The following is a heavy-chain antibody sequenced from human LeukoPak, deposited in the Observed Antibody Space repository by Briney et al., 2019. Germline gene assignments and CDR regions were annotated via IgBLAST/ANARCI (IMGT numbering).Heavy chain of an antibody. CDR2: ISSSGSTI. CDR3: ARDLWVVVPGVLDCGMDV. CDR1: GFTFSSYE. Sequence: GGSLRLSCAASGFTFSSYEMNWVRQAPGKGLEWVSYISSSGSTIYYADSVKGRFTISRDNAKNSLYLQMNSLRAEDTAVYYCARDLWVVVPGVLDCGMDVWGQGTTVTVSS. V-gene: IGHV3-48*03. J-gene: IGHJ6*02. D-gene: IGHD2-2*01.